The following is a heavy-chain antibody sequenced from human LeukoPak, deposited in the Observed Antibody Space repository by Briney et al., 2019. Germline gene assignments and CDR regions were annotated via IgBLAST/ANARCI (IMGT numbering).Heavy chain of an antibody. CDR1: GDSVSGHY. CDR2: IQVNGDT. D-gene: IGHD2-15*01. V-gene: IGHV4-4*09. Sequence: SETLSRTGTVAGDSVSGHYWSWLRQAPGKGLECIGYIQVNGDTNYNPSLKDRGTLSLDTSKNQFSLRLRSVTAADTAVYYCARTARYFDSWGPGTLVTVSS. J-gene: IGHJ4*02. CDR3: ARTARYFDS.